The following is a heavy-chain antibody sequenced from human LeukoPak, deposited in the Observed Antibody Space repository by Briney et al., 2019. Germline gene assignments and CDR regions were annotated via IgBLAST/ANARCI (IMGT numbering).Heavy chain of an antibody. V-gene: IGHV4-59*01. D-gene: IGHD2-21*02. CDR1: GGSISSYY. CDR2: THYSGAT. Sequence: SETLSLTCTVSGGSISSYYWSWLRQPPGKGLEYIGYTHYSGATNYNPSLKSRVAISLDTSGNQFSLKLSSVTAADTAVYYCASGYCGGACQLGGVDMWGQGTMVTVSS. CDR3: ASGYCGGACQLGGVDM. J-gene: IGHJ3*02.